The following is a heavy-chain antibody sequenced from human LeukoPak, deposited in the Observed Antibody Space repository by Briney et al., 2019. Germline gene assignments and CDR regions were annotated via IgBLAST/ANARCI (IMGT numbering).Heavy chain of an antibody. V-gene: IGHV4-4*07. CDR3: ARSGDFLIGYYLGT. Sequence: SETLSLTCTVSGGSFSTYYWTWIRQPAGKELEWIGRIFRSGGTTYNPSLKSRVTMSVDTSKNQFSLRLSSVTAADTAVYYCARSGDFLIGYYLGTWGQGTLVTVSS. J-gene: IGHJ4*02. CDR2: IFRSGGT. D-gene: IGHD3-3*01. CDR1: GGSFSTYY.